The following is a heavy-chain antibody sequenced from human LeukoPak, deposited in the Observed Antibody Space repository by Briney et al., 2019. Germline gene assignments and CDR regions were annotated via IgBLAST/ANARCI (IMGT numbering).Heavy chain of an antibody. V-gene: IGHV3-23*01. Sequence: GGSLRLSCAASGFTFSSYAMSWVRQAPGKGLEWVSSISVSGSGGSTYYADSVKGRFTISRDNSKNTLYLQMNGLRAEDTAVYYCAKDPFSSSYWGQGTLVTVSS. J-gene: IGHJ4*02. CDR3: AKDPFSSSY. CDR2: ISVSGSGGST. D-gene: IGHD6-13*01. CDR1: GFTFSSYA.